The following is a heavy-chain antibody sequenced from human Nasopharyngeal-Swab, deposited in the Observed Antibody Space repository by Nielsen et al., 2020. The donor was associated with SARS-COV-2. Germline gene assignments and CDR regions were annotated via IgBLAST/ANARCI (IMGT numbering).Heavy chain of an antibody. CDR3: ARAPYYYGSGSYYH. CDR2: IYYSGST. Sequence: SETLSLTCTVSGGSVSSGSYYWSWIRQPPGKGLEWIGYIYYSGSTNYNPSLKSRVTMSVDTSKNQFSLKLSSVTAADTAVYYCARAPYYYGSGSYYHWGQGTLVTVSS. V-gene: IGHV4-61*01. CDR1: GGSVSSGSYY. J-gene: IGHJ5*02. D-gene: IGHD3-10*01.